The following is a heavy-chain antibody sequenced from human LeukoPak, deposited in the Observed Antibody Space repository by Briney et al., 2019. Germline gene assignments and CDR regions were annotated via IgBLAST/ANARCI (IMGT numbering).Heavy chain of an antibody. CDR3: ARDLSEKYCIDY. J-gene: IGHJ4*02. CDR1: GFTFSSYA. CDR2: ISYDGRIK. D-gene: IGHD2-8*02. V-gene: IGHV3-30-3*01. Sequence: GGSLRLSCAASGFTFSSYAIHWVRQAPGKGLEWVSFISYDGRIKYYADSVKGRLTISRDNSKNTLSLQMNSLRAEDTAIYYCARDLSEKYCIDYWGQGALVTVSS.